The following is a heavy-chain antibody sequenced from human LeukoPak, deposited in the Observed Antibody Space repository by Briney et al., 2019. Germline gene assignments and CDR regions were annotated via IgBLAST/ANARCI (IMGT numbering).Heavy chain of an antibody. Sequence: GGSLRLSCGASGFTFSGYGMHWVRQAPGKGLEWVAFIRYDGGNKGYADSVKGRFTISRDNSKNTLYLQMNSLRAEDTALYYCAKDRAFGQFLWGNDYWGQGTLVTVSS. V-gene: IGHV3-30*02. CDR1: GFTFSGYG. CDR3: AKDRAFGQFLWGNDY. J-gene: IGHJ4*02. D-gene: IGHD3-10*01. CDR2: IRYDGGNK.